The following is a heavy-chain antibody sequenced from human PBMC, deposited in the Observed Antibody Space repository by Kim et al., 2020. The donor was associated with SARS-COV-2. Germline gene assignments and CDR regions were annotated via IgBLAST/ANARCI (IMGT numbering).Heavy chain of an antibody. Sequence: SETLSLTCTVSGYSISSGYYWGWIRQPPGKGLEWIGSIYHSGSTYYNPSLKSRVTISVDTSKNQFSLKLSSVTAADTAVYYCARDRVIVVVPAANYYYYYGMDVWDQGTTVTVSS. CDR2: IYHSGST. D-gene: IGHD2-2*01. CDR1: GYSISSGYY. CDR3: ARDRVIVVVPAANYYYYYGMDV. V-gene: IGHV4-38-2*02. J-gene: IGHJ6*02.